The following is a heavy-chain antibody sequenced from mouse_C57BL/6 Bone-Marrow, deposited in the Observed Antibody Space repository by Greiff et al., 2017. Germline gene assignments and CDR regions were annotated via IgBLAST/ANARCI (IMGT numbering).Heavy chain of an antibody. CDR3: ARTDCSKGTGY. Sequence: QVQLQQPGAELVKPGASVKLSCKASGYTFTSYWMHWVKQRPGQGLEWIGLIHPNSGSTNYNEKFKSKATLTVDKSSSTAYMQLSSLTSEDAAVYYCARTDCSKGTGYWGKGTTVTVSS. J-gene: IGHJ1*03. V-gene: IGHV1-64*01. CDR1: GYTFTSYW. D-gene: IGHD2-5*01. CDR2: IHPNSGST.